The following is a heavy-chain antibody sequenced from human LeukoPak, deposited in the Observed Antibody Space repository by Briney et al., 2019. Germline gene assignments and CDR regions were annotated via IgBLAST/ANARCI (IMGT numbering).Heavy chain of an antibody. V-gene: IGHV4-39*01. D-gene: IGHD3-22*01. CDR2: IYYSGST. CDR3: ARQERDSSGYTLFDY. CDR1: GGSISSSSYY. J-gene: IGHJ4*02. Sequence: SETLSLTCTVSGGSISSSSYYWGWIRQPPGKGLEWIGSIYYSGSTYYNPSLKSRVTISVDTSKNQFSLKLSSVTAADTAVYYCARQERDSSGYTLFDYWGQGTLVTASS.